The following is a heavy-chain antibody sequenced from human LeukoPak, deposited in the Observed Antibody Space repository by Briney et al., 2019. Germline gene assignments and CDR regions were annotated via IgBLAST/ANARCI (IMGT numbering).Heavy chain of an antibody. Sequence: PGGSLRLSCAASGFTFSSYAMSWVRQAPGKGLAWASTISGGSGSTYCADSVKGRFTISRDNSKNTLYLQMNSLRDEDTAVYYCAKHRFESGGYHSTDWGRGTLVTVSS. CDR1: GFTFSSYA. CDR3: AKHRFESGGYHSTD. J-gene: IGHJ4*02. V-gene: IGHV3-23*01. D-gene: IGHD3-22*01. CDR2: ISGGSGST.